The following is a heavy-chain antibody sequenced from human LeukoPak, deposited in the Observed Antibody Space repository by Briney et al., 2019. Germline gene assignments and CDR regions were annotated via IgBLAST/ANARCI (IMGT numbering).Heavy chain of an antibody. CDR3: AREVAAAGTYYYYYMDV. CDR2: VRYDSSNK. V-gene: IGHV3-30*02. Sequence: PGGSLRLSCAASGFTFSGYGMHWVRQAPGKGPEWVAFVRYDSSNKYYADSVKGRFTVSRDNSKNMLYLQMNSLRAEDTAVYYCAREVAAAGTYYYYYMDVWGKGTTVTISS. J-gene: IGHJ6*03. D-gene: IGHD6-13*01. CDR1: GFTFSGYG.